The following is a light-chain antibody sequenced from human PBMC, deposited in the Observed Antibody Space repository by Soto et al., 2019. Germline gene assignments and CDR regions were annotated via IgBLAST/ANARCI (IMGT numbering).Light chain of an antibody. CDR2: KAS. Sequence: DIQMTQSPSTLSASVGDRVTITCRASQSISSWLAWYQQKPGKAPKLLIYKASSLESGVPSRFRGSGSGTEFTLTISSLQPDDFATYYCQQYNSYHTFGQGTKVDIK. V-gene: IGKV1-5*03. J-gene: IGKJ2*01. CDR3: QQYNSYHT. CDR1: QSISSW.